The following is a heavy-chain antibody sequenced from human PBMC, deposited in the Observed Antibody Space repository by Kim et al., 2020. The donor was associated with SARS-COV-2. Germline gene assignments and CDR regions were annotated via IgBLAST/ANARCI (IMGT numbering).Heavy chain of an antibody. D-gene: IGHD3-16*01. CDR1: GDTSSTSS. J-gene: IGHJ4*02. CDR2: INTKKGDT. Sequence: ASVKVSCKASGDTSSTSSFSWVRQAPGQGLEWMGWINTKKGDTNYVQKFQDRVTMTTDSSTTAAYMELRSLKFDDTAVYYCVRGTWGDINDYWGQGTLVTVSS. CDR3: VRGTWGDINDY. V-gene: IGHV1-18*01.